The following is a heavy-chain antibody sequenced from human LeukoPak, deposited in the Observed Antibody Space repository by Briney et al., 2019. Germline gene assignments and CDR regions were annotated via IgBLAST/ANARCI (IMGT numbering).Heavy chain of an antibody. V-gene: IGHV3-66*01. CDR2: IYSGGST. CDR1: GFTVSSNY. Sequence: PGGSLRLSCAASGFTVSSNYMSWVRQAPGKGLEWVSVIYSGGSTYYADSVKGRFTISRDNSKNTLYLQMNSLRAEDTAVYYCTGGSVGGGSPHDAFDIWGQGTMVAVSS. CDR3: TGGSVGGGSPHDAFDI. J-gene: IGHJ3*02. D-gene: IGHD4-23*01.